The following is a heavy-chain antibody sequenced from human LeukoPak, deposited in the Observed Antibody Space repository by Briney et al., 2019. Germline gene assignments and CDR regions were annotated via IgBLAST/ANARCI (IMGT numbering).Heavy chain of an antibody. Sequence: QAGRSLRLSCAASGFTFSAYGMHWVRQAPGKGLEWVSGISWNRGSIGYADSVKGRFTISRDTAKNSLYLQMNSLRPEDTALYYCAKGGAAVDNSWYFDLWGRGTLVTVSS. J-gene: IGHJ2*01. V-gene: IGHV3-9*01. CDR2: ISWNRGSI. D-gene: IGHD6-13*01. CDR3: AKGGAAVDNSWYFDL. CDR1: GFTFSAYG.